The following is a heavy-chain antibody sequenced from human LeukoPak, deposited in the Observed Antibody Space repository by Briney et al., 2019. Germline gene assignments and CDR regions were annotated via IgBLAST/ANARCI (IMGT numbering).Heavy chain of an antibody. CDR2: ISNSEVSSITESGNGT. Sequence: GGSLRLSCGASGFTLENYAINWVRQAPGKGLEWVSAISNSEVSSITESGNGTYHADSVKGRFTISRDSSKNTVSLQMNSLRAEDTAIYFCAGVPPPFTMYYMDVWGKGTPVIVSS. V-gene: IGHV3-23*01. CDR1: GFTLENYA. D-gene: IGHD5-24*01. CDR3: AGVPPPFTMYYMDV. J-gene: IGHJ6*03.